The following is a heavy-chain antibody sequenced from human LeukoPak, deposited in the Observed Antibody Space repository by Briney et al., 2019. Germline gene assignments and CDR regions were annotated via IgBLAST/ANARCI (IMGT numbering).Heavy chain of an antibody. V-gene: IGHV3-15*01. CDR3: ARLGGDRYCTNGVCYYCDY. CDR1: GFTFSNVW. CDR2: IKSITDGGTT. Sequence: KTGGSLRLSCAASGFTFSNVWMSWVRQAPGKGLEWVGRIKSITDGGTTDYAAPVKGRFTISREDSKNTLYLQMNSLRAEDTAVYYCARLGGDRYCTNGVCYYCDYWGQGTLVTVSS. J-gene: IGHJ4*02. D-gene: IGHD2-8*01.